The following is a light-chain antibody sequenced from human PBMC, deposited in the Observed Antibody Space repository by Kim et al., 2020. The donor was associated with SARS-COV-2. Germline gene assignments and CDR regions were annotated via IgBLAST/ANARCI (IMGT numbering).Light chain of an antibody. V-gene: IGLV3-1*01. CDR1: KLGDKY. Sequence: SYELTQPPSVSVSPGQTASITCSGDKLGDKYACWYQQKPGQSPVLVIYQDSKRPSGIPERFSGSNSGNTATLTISGTQAMDEADYYCQACDSSTFYVFGT. CDR3: QACDSSTFYV. J-gene: IGLJ1*01. CDR2: QDS.